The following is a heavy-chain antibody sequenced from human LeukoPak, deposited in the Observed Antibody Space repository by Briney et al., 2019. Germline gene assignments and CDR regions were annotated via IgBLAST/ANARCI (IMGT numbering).Heavy chain of an antibody. D-gene: IGHD3-10*01. CDR3: ARDYYGSLGMDV. Sequence: GGSLRLSCAASGFTFSSYSMNWVRQAPGKGLEWVSSISSSYIYYADSVKGRFTISRDNAKNSLYLQMNSLRAEDTAVYYCARDYYGSLGMDVWGQGTTVTVSS. CDR1: GFTFSSYS. J-gene: IGHJ6*02. V-gene: IGHV3-21*01. CDR2: ISSSYI.